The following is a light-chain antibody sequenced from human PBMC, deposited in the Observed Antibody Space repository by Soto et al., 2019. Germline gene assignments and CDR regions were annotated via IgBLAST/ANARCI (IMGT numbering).Light chain of an antibody. J-gene: IGKJ5*01. V-gene: IGKV3-20*01. CDR3: QQYGGSPIA. CDR2: GAS. CDR1: QSVSSN. Sequence: EIVLTQSPGTLPLSPGERATLSCRASQSVSSNLAWYQQKPGQAPRLLISGASSRATGIPDRFSGSGSGTDFTLTISRLEPEDFAVYYGQQYGGSPIAFGLGTRVEI.